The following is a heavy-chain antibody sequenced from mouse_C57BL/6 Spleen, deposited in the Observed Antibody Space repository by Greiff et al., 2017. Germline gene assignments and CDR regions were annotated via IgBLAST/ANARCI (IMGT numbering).Heavy chain of an antibody. CDR1: GYTFTSYW. J-gene: IGHJ1*03. CDR3: AREDYGSSYRYFDV. Sequence: VQLQQPGAELVRPGSSVKLSCKASGYTFTSYWMHWVKQRPIQGLEWIGNIDPSDSETHYNQKFKDKATLTVDKSSSTAYMQLSSLTSEDSAVYYGAREDYGSSYRYFDVWGTGTTVTVSS. V-gene: IGHV1-52*01. D-gene: IGHD1-1*01. CDR2: IDPSDSET.